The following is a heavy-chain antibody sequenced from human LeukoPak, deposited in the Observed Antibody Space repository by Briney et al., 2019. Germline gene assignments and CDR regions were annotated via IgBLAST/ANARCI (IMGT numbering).Heavy chain of an antibody. J-gene: IGHJ3*02. CDR3: AKSNGYGLVDI. D-gene: IGHD3-10*01. V-gene: IGHV4-34*10. CDR2: ISHSGST. Sequence: SETLSLTCAVYAGSLSGYYWNWIRQPPGKGLEWIGEISHSGSTNYNPSLKSRLTISVDTSKNQFSLMLTSVTAADTAVYYCAKSNGYGLVDIWGQGTMVTVSS. CDR1: AGSLSGYY.